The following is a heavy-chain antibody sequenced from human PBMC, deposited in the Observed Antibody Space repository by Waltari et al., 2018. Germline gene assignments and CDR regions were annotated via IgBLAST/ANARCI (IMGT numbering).Heavy chain of an antibody. CDR2: INHSGST. CDR3: ARPGYYDSSGPADY. J-gene: IGHJ4*02. V-gene: IGHV4-34*01. D-gene: IGHD3-22*01. Sequence: QVQLQQWGAGLLKPSAPLSLTCAFSGGSFSGYYWSWIRQPPGKGLEWIGEINHSGSTNYNPSLKSRVTISVDTSKNQFSLKLTSVTAADTAVYYCARPGYYDSSGPADYWGQGTLVTVSS. CDR1: GGSFSGYY.